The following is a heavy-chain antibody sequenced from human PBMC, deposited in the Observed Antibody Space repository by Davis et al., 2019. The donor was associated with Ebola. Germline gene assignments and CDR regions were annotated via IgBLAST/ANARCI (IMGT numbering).Heavy chain of an antibody. J-gene: IGHJ3*02. CDR1: GFTFSSYG. CDR2: ISYDGSNK. CDR3: AKDFTTVTTVGDAFDI. D-gene: IGHD4-17*01. V-gene: IGHV3-30*18. Sequence: PGGSLRLSCAASGFTFSSYGMHWVRQAPGKGLEWVAVISYDGSNKYYADSVKGRFTISRDNSKNTLYLQMNSLRAEDTAVYYCAKDFTTVTTVGDAFDIWGQGTMVTVSS.